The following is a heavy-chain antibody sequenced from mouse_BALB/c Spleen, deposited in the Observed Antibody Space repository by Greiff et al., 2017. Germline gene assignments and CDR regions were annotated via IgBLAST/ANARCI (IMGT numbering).Heavy chain of an antibody. CDR2: ISYDGSN. J-gene: IGHJ3*01. D-gene: IGHD4-1*01. CDR3: ARRGTGTAWFAY. CDR1: GYSITSGYY. V-gene: IGHV3-6*02. Sequence: EVKLQESGPGLVKPSQSLSLTCSVTGYSITSGYYWTWIRQFPGNKLEWMGYISYDGSNNYNPSLKNRISITRDTSKNQFFLKLNSVTTEDTATYYCARRGTGTAWFAYWGQGTLVTVSA.